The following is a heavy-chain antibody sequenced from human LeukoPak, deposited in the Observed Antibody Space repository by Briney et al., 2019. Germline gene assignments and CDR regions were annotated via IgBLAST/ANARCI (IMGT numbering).Heavy chain of an antibody. CDR3: ARQLYYYDSSGYYWFDY. J-gene: IGHJ4*02. CDR2: INHSGST. D-gene: IGHD3-22*01. CDR1: GGSFSGYY. V-gene: IGHV4-34*01. Sequence: PSETLSLTCAVYGGSFSGYYWSWICQPPGKGLEWIGEINHSGSTNYNPSLKSRVTISVDTSKNQFSLKLSSVTAADTAVYYCARQLYYYDSSGYYWFDYWGQGTLVTVSS.